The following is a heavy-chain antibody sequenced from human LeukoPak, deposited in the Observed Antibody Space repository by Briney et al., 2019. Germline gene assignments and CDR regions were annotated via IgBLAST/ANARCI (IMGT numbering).Heavy chain of an antibody. CDR2: IKQDGSEK. Sequence: PGGSLRLSCAASGFTFSSYWMSWVRQAPGKGLEWVANIKQDGSEKYYVDSVKGRFTISRDNAKNSLYLQMNSLRAEDTAVYYCARYWPFLEWLSYYYYYYMDVWGKGTTVTVSS. CDR3: ARYWPFLEWLSYYYYYYMDV. D-gene: IGHD3-3*02. CDR1: GFTFSSYW. J-gene: IGHJ6*03. V-gene: IGHV3-7*01.